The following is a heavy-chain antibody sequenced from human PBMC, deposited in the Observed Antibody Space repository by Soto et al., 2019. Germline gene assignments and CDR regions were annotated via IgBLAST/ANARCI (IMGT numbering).Heavy chain of an antibody. D-gene: IGHD3-3*02. J-gene: IGHJ4*02. V-gene: IGHV1-18*01. CDR1: GYTFNSYA. Sequence: ASVKVSCKASGYTFNSYAISWVRQAPGQGLEWMGWISAYNGNTNYAQMLQGRVTMTTDTSTSTAYMELRSLRSDDTAVYYCARTRIFGVLVKGVNLDYWGQGTPVTVS. CDR3: ARTRIFGVLVKGVNLDY. CDR2: ISAYNGNT.